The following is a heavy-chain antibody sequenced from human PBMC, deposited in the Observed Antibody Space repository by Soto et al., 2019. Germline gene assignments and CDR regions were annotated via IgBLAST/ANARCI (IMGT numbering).Heavy chain of an antibody. J-gene: IGHJ6*02. CDR2: INPNSGGT. Sequence: VASVKVSCKASGYTFTGYYMHWVRQAPGQGLEWMGWINPNSGGTNYAQKFQGWVTMTRDTSIGTAYMELSRLRSDDTAVYYCARDAVAAAGIDYYYGMDVWGQGTTVTVSS. CDR1: GYTFTGYY. D-gene: IGHD6-13*01. CDR3: ARDAVAAAGIDYYYGMDV. V-gene: IGHV1-2*04.